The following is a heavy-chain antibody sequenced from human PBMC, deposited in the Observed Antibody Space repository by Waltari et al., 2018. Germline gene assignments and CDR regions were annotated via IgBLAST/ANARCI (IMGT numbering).Heavy chain of an antibody. D-gene: IGHD6-19*01. CDR2: INHSGST. J-gene: IGHJ3*02. V-gene: IGHV4-34*01. Sequence: QVQLQQWGAGLLKPSETLSLTCAVYGGSFSGYYWSWIRQPPGKGLEWIGEINHSGSTNYNPSLKSRVTISVDTSKNQFSLKLSSVTAADTAVYYCARARQVLGMPWYSSGWYPTFDAFDIWGQGTMVTVSS. CDR1: GGSFSGYY. CDR3: ARARQVLGMPWYSSGWYPTFDAFDI.